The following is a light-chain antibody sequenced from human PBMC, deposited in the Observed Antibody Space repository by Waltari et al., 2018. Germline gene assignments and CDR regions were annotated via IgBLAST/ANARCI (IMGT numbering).Light chain of an antibody. CDR2: YDS. V-gene: IGLV3-21*04. J-gene: IGLJ2*01. CDR1: HIGRRR. CDR3: QVWDSSSDRV. Sequence: SFVLTQPPSVSVAPGKTARITCGGSHIGRRRVPGYQQKTGPAPWPVIFYDSDRPSGIPERFSGSSSGDTATLTITRVEAGDEADYFCQVWDSSSDRVFGGGTKLTVL.